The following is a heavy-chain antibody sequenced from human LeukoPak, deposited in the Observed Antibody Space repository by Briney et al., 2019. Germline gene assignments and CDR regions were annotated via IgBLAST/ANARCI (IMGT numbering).Heavy chain of an antibody. J-gene: IGHJ5*02. D-gene: IGHD6-13*01. CDR1: GYTFTSYY. V-gene: IGHV1-46*01. Sequence: ASVKVSCKASGYTFTSYYMHWVRQAPGQGLEWMGIINPSGGSTGYAQKFQGRVTMTRDTSTSTVYMELSSLRSEDTAVYYCARDKGSSWYRNLIDPWGQGTLVTVSS. CDR3: ARDKGSSWYRNLIDP. CDR2: INPSGGST.